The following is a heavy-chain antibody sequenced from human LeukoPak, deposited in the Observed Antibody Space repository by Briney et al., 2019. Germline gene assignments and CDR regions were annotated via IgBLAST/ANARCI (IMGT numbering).Heavy chain of an antibody. CDR2: ISSSGCTI. J-gene: IGHJ4*02. CDR1: GFTFSDYY. V-gene: IGHV3-11*04. D-gene: IGHD2-15*01. Sequence: GGSLRLSCAASGFTFSDYYMSWIRQAPGKGLEWVSYISSSGCTIYYADSVKGRFTISRDNAKNSLYLQMNSLRAEDTAVYYCAIELGYCSGGSCYPTDYWGQGTLVTVSS. CDR3: AIELGYCSGGSCYPTDY.